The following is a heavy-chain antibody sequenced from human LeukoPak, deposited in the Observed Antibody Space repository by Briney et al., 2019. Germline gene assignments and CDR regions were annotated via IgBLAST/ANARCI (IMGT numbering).Heavy chain of an antibody. Sequence: SETLSLTRTVSGGSISSSSYYWGWIRQPPGKGLEWIVSIYYSGRTYYNPSLKSRITISVDTSKNQFSLKLSSVTAADTAVYYCATDVRITMVRGVQDYYYYYMDVWGKGTTVTISS. V-gene: IGHV4-39*07. J-gene: IGHJ6*03. CDR1: GGSISSSSYY. CDR3: ATDVRITMVRGVQDYYYYYMDV. D-gene: IGHD3-10*01. CDR2: IYYSGRT.